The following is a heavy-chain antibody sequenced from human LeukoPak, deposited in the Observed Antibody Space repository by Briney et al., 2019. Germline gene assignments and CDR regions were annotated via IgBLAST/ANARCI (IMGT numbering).Heavy chain of an antibody. CDR1: GDSISSYY. D-gene: IGHD6-13*01. CDR2: IYSSGST. CDR3: ARDSSSRAFDY. V-gene: IGHV4-4*07. Sequence: SETLSLTCTVSGDSISSYYWSWTRQPAGKGLEWIGRIYSSGSTNYNPSLKSRITMSVDTSKNQFSLKLSSVTAADTAVYYCARDSSSRAFDYWGLGTLVTVSS. J-gene: IGHJ4*02.